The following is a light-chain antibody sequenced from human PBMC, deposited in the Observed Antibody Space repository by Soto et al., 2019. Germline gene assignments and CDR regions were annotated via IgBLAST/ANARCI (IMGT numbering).Light chain of an antibody. Sequence: QSALTQPASVSGSPGQSITISCTGSNDDIGDYNYVSWYQQHPGKAPKLMIYDVTNRPSGVSDRFSGSKSGNTASLTISGLQAEDESGYYCSSYRSGATPYVIFGGGTKLTVL. CDR2: DVT. CDR3: SSYRSGATPYVI. CDR1: NDDIGDYNY. J-gene: IGLJ2*01. V-gene: IGLV2-14*03.